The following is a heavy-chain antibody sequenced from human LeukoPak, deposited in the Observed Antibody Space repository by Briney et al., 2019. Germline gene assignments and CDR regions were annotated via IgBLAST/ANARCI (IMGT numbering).Heavy chain of an antibody. CDR2: ISGNGGST. CDR1: GFTFSSYG. CDR3: AKDQVYYYDTSGFS. D-gene: IGHD3-22*01. Sequence: GGTLRLSCAASGFTFSSYGMSWVRQAPGKGLEWVSAISGNGGSTYYADSVKGRFTISRDNSKNTVYLQMNSLRAEDTAVYYCAKDQVYYYDTSGFSWGQGTLVTVSS. V-gene: IGHV3-23*01. J-gene: IGHJ4*02.